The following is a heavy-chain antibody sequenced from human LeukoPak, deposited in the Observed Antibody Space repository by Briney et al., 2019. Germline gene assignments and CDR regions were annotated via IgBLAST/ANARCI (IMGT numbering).Heavy chain of an antibody. CDR1: GGSFSGYY. CDR2: INHSGST. CDR3: ARVIRGFGALDY. Sequence: SETLSLTCAVYGGSFSGYYWSWIRQPPGKGLEWIGEINHSGSTNYNPSLKSRVTISVDTSKNQFSLKLSSVTAADTAVYYCARVIRGFGALDYWGQGTLVTVSS. D-gene: IGHD3-10*01. J-gene: IGHJ4*02. V-gene: IGHV4-34*01.